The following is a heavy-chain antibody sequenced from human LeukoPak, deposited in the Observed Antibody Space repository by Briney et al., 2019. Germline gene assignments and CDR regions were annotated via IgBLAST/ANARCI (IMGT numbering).Heavy chain of an antibody. J-gene: IGHJ4*02. CDR3: AKMVRYFDWFTMATDY. Sequence: GGSLRLSCAASRFTFSSYGMHWVRQAPGKGLEWVAVISYDGSNKYYADSVKGRFTISRDNSKNTLYLQMNSLRAEDTAVYYCAKMVRYFDWFTMATDYWGQGTLVTVSS. CDR2: ISYDGSNK. CDR1: RFTFSSYG. V-gene: IGHV3-30*18. D-gene: IGHD3-9*01.